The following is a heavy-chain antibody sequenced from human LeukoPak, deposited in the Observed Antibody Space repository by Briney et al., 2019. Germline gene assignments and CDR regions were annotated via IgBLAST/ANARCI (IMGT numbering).Heavy chain of an antibody. CDR3: ARACFDY. Sequence: GGSLRLSCVASGFSFSSYWMSWVRQAPGKGLEWVANIKQDGSEKYYVDSVKGRFTISRDNAKNSLYLQMNSLRAEDTAVYYCARACFDYWGQGTLVTVSS. V-gene: IGHV3-7*01. J-gene: IGHJ4*02. CDR1: GFSFSSYW. CDR2: IKQDGSEK.